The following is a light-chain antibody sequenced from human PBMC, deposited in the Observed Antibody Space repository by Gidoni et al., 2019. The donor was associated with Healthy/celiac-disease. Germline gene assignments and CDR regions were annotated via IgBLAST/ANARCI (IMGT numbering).Light chain of an antibody. J-gene: IGKJ4*01. V-gene: IGKV1-33*01. CDR2: DAS. CDR1: QAISNY. Sequence: DIQMTQSPSSLSASVGDRVTITCQASQAISNYLNWYQTKPGKAPKLLIYDASNLETGVPSRFSGSGSGTDFTFTISSLQPEDIATYYCQQYDNLPLTFGGGTKVEIK. CDR3: QQYDNLPLT.